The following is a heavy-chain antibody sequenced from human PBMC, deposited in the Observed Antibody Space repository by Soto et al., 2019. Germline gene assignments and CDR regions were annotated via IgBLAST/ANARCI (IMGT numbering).Heavy chain of an antibody. V-gene: IGHV1-69*12. CDR2: IIPIFGTA. CDR3: ARGYYDILTGYPGGGMDV. J-gene: IGHJ6*02. D-gene: IGHD3-9*01. CDR1: GGTFSSYA. Sequence: QVQLVQSGAEVKKPGSSVKVSCKASGGTFSSYAISWVRQAPGQGLEWMGGIIPIFGTANYAQKFQGRVTITADESTSTAYMDLSSLRSEDTAVYYCARGYYDILTGYPGGGMDVWGQGTTVTVSS.